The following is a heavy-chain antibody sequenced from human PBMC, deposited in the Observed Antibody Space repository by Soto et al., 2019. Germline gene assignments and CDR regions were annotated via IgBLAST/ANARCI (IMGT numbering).Heavy chain of an antibody. J-gene: IGHJ4*02. D-gene: IGHD2-2*01. V-gene: IGHV1-69*01. CDR1: GGTFSSYA. CDR3: ARSLGRYPSFSDSAQFDS. CDR2: IIPIFGTA. Sequence: QVQLVQSGAEVKKPGSSVKVSCKASGGTFSSYAISWVRQAPGQGLEWMGGIIPIFGTANYAQKFHGRVTITADESTSTAYMELSSLRSEDPAVYYCARSLGRYPSFSDSAQFDSWGQGTLVTVSS.